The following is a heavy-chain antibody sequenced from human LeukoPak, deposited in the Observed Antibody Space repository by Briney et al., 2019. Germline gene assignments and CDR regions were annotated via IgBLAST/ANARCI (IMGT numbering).Heavy chain of an antibody. CDR1: GFTFSSYA. Sequence: GGSLRLSCAASGFTFSSYAMSWVRQAPGKGLEWVSAISGSGGSTYYADSVKGRFTISRDNSKNTLYLQMNSLRAEDTAVYYCAKDRAITMVRGVIMGNWFDPWGQGTLVTVPS. CDR3: AKDRAITMVRGVIMGNWFDP. CDR2: ISGSGGST. J-gene: IGHJ5*02. V-gene: IGHV3-23*01. D-gene: IGHD3-10*01.